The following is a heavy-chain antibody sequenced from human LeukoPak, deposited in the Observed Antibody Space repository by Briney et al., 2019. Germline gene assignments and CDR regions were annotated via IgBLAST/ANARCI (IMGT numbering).Heavy chain of an antibody. CDR3: ASGYDFWSGYPIYYMDV. CDR1: GGSISSSSYY. V-gene: IGHV4-39*01. D-gene: IGHD3-3*01. CDR2: IYYSGST. J-gene: IGHJ6*03. Sequence: SETLSLTCTVSGGSISSSSYYWGWIRQPPGKGLEWIGSIYYSGSTCYNQSLKSRVTISVDTSKNQFSLKLSSVTAADTAVYFCASGYDFWSGYPIYYMDVWGKGTTVTVSS.